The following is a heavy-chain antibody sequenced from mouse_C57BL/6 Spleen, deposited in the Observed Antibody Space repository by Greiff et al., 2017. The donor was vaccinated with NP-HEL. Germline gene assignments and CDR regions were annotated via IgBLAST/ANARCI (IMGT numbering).Heavy chain of an antibody. V-gene: IGHV1-64*01. Sequence: QVQLQQPGAELVKPGASVKLSCKASGYTFTSYWMHWVKQRPGQGLEWIGMIHPNSGSTNYNEKFKSKATLTVDKSSSTAYMQLSSLTSEDSAVYYCARVGSNYGFDYWGQGTTLTVSS. CDR3: ARVGSNYGFDY. CDR2: IHPNSGST. J-gene: IGHJ2*01. D-gene: IGHD2-5*01. CDR1: GYTFTSYW.